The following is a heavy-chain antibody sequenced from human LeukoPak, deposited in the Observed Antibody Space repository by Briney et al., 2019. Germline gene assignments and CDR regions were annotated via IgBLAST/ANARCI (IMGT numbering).Heavy chain of an antibody. D-gene: IGHD4-17*01. CDR1: GFTFSTYD. CDR3: AKGGGRGDYDLTGRFSTHFDS. V-gene: IGHV3-23*01. Sequence: GGSLRLSCAASGFTFSTYDMSWVRQAPGKGPVWVSGISGGATRTYYTDSVTGRFTISRDNSKNTLYLQMNSLRGEDTAVYFCAKGGGRGDYDLTGRFSTHFDSWGQGTPVIVSS. CDR2: ISGGATRT. J-gene: IGHJ4*02.